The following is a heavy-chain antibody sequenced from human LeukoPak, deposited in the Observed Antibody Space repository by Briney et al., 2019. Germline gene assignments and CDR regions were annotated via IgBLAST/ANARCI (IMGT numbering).Heavy chain of an antibody. CDR1: GGSVSSCSHC. CDR3: GRYGGKRPYWYFDL. J-gene: IGHJ2*01. V-gene: IGHV4-39*01. CDR2: IYFSGPS. D-gene: IGHD4-23*01. Sequence: SETLSLTCTVSGGSVSSCSHCWGWVRQPPGKGLEWIGSIYFSGPSYYNPSLTSRVTSSEDTSKNQFSLKLSSVTAADTAVYYCGRYGGKRPYWYFDLWCRGTLVTVSS.